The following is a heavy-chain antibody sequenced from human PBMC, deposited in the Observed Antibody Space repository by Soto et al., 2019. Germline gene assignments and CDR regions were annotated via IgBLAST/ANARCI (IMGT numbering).Heavy chain of an antibody. J-gene: IGHJ5*02. CDR3: AKGKSTGDIDWFDP. V-gene: IGHV3-23*01. Sequence: GSLRLCCTASGFTLQNYAMAWVRQAPGKGLEWVSTLIGGHYGTAYSYSVKGRFTVSRDNSKNCLYLQMNSLGVEDTAMYFCAKGKSTGDIDWFDPWGQGSLVTVSS. CDR1: GFTLQNYA. D-gene: IGHD3-10*01. CDR2: LIGGHYGT.